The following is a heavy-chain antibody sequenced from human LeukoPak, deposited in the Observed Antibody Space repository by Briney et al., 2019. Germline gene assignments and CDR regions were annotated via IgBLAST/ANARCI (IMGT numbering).Heavy chain of an antibody. D-gene: IGHD2-2*01. CDR2: INPNSGGT. Sequence: ASVKVSCKASGYTFTGYYMHWVRQAPGQGLEWMGWINPNSGGTNYAQKFQGRVTMTRDTSIRTAYMELSRLRSDDTAVYYCARSSREYQLPAWRVWGQGTLVTVSS. J-gene: IGHJ4*02. V-gene: IGHV1-2*02. CDR3: ARSSREYQLPAWRV. CDR1: GYTFTGYY.